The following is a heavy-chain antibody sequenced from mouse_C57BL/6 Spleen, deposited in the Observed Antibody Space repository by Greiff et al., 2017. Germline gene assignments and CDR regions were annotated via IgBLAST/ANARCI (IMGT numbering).Heavy chain of an antibody. V-gene: IGHV3-6*01. Sequence: DVQLQQSGPGLVKPSQSLSLTCSVTGYSITSGYYWNWIRQFPGNKLEWMGYISYDGSNNYNPSLKNRISITRDTSKNQFFLKLNSVTTEDTATYYCARDYYGGFAYWGQGTLGTVSA. J-gene: IGHJ3*01. CDR2: ISYDGSN. CDR3: ARDYYGGFAY. D-gene: IGHD1-2*01. CDR1: GYSITSGYY.